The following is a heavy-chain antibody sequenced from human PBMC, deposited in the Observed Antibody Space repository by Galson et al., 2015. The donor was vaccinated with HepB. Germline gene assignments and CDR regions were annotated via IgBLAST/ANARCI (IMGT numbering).Heavy chain of an antibody. CDR3: ARGGSCSSLDY. Sequence: SLRLSCAASGFTFSSYSMNWVRQAPGKGLEWVSSIISSSSSIYYADSVKGRFTISRDNAKNSLHLQMNSLRAEDTAVYYCARGGSCSSLDYWVQGTLVTVSS. D-gene: IGHD6-13*01. V-gene: IGHV3-21*01. CDR1: GFTFSSYS. CDR2: IISSSSSI. J-gene: IGHJ4*02.